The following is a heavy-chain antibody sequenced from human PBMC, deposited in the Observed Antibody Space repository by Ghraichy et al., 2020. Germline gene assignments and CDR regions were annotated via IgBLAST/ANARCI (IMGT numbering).Heavy chain of an antibody. D-gene: IGHD3-22*01. CDR3: ARDNDSSGRYYVVAFDI. CDR2: INSDGSST. CDR1: GLTFSPYW. J-gene: IGHJ3*02. Sequence: GESLNISCAASGLTFSPYWMHWVRQAPGKGLVWVSRINSDGSSTNYAGSVKGRFTISRDNAKKTLDLQINSLRAEDTAVYYCARDNDSSGRYYVVAFDIWGQGTMVTVSS. V-gene: IGHV3-74*01.